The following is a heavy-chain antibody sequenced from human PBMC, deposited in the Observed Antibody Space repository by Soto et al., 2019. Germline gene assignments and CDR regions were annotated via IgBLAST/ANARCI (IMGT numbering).Heavy chain of an antibody. CDR3: AKNQGVELVPLASVYWFDP. D-gene: IGHD1-26*01. V-gene: IGHV3-23*01. J-gene: IGHJ5*02. CDR2: ISGSGFRK. CDR1: GYLLENFG. Sequence: GGSLRLSCSASGYLLENFGMRWVRQPPGKGPEWISSISGSGFRKYYADSVKGRFTISRDNSKSTLFLELNNLGSEYAVLLDFAKNQGVELVPLASVYWFDPWGQGSLVTVSS.